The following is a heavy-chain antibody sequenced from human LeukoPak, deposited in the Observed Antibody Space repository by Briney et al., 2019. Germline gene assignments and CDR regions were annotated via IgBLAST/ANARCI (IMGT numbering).Heavy chain of an antibody. V-gene: IGHV1-18*01. CDR1: GYTFTSYG. CDR2: ISTYKGNT. Sequence: ASVKVSCKASGYTFTSYGFSWVRQAPGQGLEWMGWISTYKGNTNYAQKLQGRVTMTTDTSTGTAYMELRSLRSDDTAVYYCARDSPLDSGYDSYFDYWGQGTLVTVSS. D-gene: IGHD5-12*01. J-gene: IGHJ4*02. CDR3: ARDSPLDSGYDSYFDY.